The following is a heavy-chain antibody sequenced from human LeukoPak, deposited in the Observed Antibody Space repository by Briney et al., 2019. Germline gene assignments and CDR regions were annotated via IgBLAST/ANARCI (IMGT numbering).Heavy chain of an antibody. D-gene: IGHD2-15*01. CDR1: GFTLSSYA. V-gene: IGHV3-23*01. CDR3: AKAPVTTCRGAFCYPFDY. CDR2: ISDTGNS. J-gene: IGHJ4*02. Sequence: GGSLRLSCAASGFTLSSYAMSWVRQAPGKGLEWVSAISDTGNSYHADSVKGRFTISRDSSKNTLFLQMNRLRPEDAAVYYCAKAPVTTCRGAFCYPFDYWGLGTLVTVSS.